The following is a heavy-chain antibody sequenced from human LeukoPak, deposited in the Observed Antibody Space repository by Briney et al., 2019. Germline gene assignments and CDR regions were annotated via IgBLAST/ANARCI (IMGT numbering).Heavy chain of an antibody. Sequence: SETLSLTCTVSGGSVSSSSYFWGWIRQPPGKGLEWIGSIYYSGSTYYNPSLKSRVTISVDTSKNQFSLKLSSVTAADTAVYYCARGSSEYCSGGSCRYVRRGATVLDYWGQGTLVTVSS. CDR1: GGSVSSSSYF. D-gene: IGHD2-15*01. V-gene: IGHV4-39*01. CDR2: IYYSGST. J-gene: IGHJ4*02. CDR3: ARGSSEYCSGGSCRYVRRGATVLDY.